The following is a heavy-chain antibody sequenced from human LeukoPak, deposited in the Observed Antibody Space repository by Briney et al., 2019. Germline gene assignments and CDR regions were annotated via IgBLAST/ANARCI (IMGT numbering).Heavy chain of an antibody. D-gene: IGHD3-3*01. CDR2: ITSSGISI. J-gene: IGHJ4*02. V-gene: IGHV3-48*03. CDR3: ARVRPTIFGVIIEPYFDY. CDR1: GFTFSSYE. Sequence: PGGSLRLSCAASGFTFSSYEMIWVRQAPGKGLEWVSYITSSGISIYYADSVKGRFTLSRDNTKNSLYLQMNSLRAEGTAVYYCARVRPTIFGVIIEPYFDYWGQGTLVTVSS.